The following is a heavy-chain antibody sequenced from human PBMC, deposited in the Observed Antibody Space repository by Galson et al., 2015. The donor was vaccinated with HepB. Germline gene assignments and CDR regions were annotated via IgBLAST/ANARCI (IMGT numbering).Heavy chain of an antibody. CDR3: ARDLLVRGYYYYGMDV. CDR1: GFTFSSYS. Sequence: SLRLSCAASGFTFSSYSMNWVRQAPGKGLEWVSYISSSSSTIYYADSVKGRFTISRDNAKNSLYLQMNSLRAEDTAVYYCARDLLVRGYYYYGMDVWGQGTTVTVSS. D-gene: IGHD3-10*01. V-gene: IGHV3-48*04. CDR2: ISSSSSTI. J-gene: IGHJ6*02.